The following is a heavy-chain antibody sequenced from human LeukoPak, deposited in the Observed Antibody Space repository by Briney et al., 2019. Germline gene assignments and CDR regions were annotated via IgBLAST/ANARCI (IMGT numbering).Heavy chain of an antibody. CDR1: GGSISSYY. J-gene: IGHJ5*02. V-gene: IGHV4-4*07. CDR2: IHTSGST. D-gene: IGHD3-10*01. Sequence: SETLSLTCTVSGGSISSYYWSWIRQPAGKGLEWIGRIHTSGSTNYNPSLKSRVTMSVDTSKNQFSLKLSSVTAADTAVYYCARQSRFGELYWFDPWGQGTLVTVSS. CDR3: ARQSRFGELYWFDP.